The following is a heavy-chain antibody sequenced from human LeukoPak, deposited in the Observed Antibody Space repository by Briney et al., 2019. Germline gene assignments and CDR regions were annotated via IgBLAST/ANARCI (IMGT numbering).Heavy chain of an antibody. CDR3: AKVQRYNRNYEYFDY. CDR1: GFTFSSYA. V-gene: IGHV3-23*01. CDR2: ISGSGGST. Sequence: GGSLRLSCAASGFTFSSYAMSWVRQAPGKGLEWVSAISGSGGSTYYADSVKGRFTISRDNSKNTLYLQMNSLRAEDTAVYYCAKVQRYNRNYEYFDYWGQGTLVTVSS. J-gene: IGHJ4*02. D-gene: IGHD1-7*01.